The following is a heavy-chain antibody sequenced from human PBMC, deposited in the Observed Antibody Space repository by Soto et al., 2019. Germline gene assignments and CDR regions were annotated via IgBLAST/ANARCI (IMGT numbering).Heavy chain of an antibody. CDR2: ISTYNGHT. Sequence: QAQLVQSGTEVKKPGASVKVSCKASGYTLTSYGISWVRQAPGQGLEWMGWISTYNGHTNYAQKVQGRVTMTTDTPTSTAYMELRSLRSDDTAVYYCAREWQQLGQGDYYYYGMDVWGQGTTVTVSS. D-gene: IGHD6-13*01. CDR1: GYTLTSYG. V-gene: IGHV1-18*01. J-gene: IGHJ6*02. CDR3: AREWQQLGQGDYYYYGMDV.